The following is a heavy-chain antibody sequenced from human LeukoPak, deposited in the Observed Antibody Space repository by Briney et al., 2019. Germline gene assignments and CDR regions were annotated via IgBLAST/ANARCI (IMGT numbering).Heavy chain of an antibody. CDR1: GFTFSGYW. CDR2: MKQDGSAK. J-gene: IGHJ4*01. D-gene: IGHD1-26*01. CDR3: ARDNVGALDY. V-gene: IGHV3-7*01. Sequence: GGSLRLSCVASGFTFSGYWMAWVRQAPGKGLEWVANMKQDGSAKHYADSAKGRFSISRDNSKNSVYLQMDSLRAEDTALYYCARDNVGALDYWGHGTLVTVSS.